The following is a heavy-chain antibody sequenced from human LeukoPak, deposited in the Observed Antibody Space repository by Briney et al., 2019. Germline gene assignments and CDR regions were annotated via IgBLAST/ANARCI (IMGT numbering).Heavy chain of an antibody. J-gene: IGHJ4*02. CDR3: SRDGDVTGETFDY. Sequence: GGSLRLSCAASGFTFSSFAMYWGRQAPGKGLEWVAVMSSDGRKENYADSVKGRFTISRDNSKSTLFLQMTSLRPEDTAVYYCSRDGDVTGETFDYWGQGTLVTVSS. CDR2: MSSDGRKE. CDR1: GFTFSSFA. D-gene: IGHD2-21*02. V-gene: IGHV3-30*01.